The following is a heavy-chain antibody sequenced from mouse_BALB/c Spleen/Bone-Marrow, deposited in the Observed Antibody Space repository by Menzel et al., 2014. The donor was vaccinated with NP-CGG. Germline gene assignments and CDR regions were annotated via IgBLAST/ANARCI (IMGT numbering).Heavy chain of an antibody. D-gene: IGHD1-2*01. CDR2: INPDSSTI. CDR1: GFDFSRYW. J-gene: IGHJ3*01. Sequence: EVMLVESGGGLVQPGGSLKLSCAASGFDFSRYWMSWVRQAPGKGLEWIGEINPDSSTINYTPSLKDKSIISRDNAKNTLYLQMSKVRSEDTAHYYCGRQGYYGYFAYWGQGTLVTVSA. V-gene: IGHV4-1*02. CDR3: GRQGYYGYFAY.